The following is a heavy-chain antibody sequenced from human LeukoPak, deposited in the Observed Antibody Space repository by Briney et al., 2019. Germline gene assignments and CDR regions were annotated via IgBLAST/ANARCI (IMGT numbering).Heavy chain of an antibody. CDR1: GFSFSSYA. J-gene: IGHJ5*02. CDR3: AKDPYCSGGSCYWFDP. CDR2: ITGSGAST. V-gene: IGHV3-23*01. D-gene: IGHD2-15*01. Sequence: GGSLTLSCAAYGFSFSSYAVSWVRQAPGKGPEWVSTITGSGASTYYADSVKGRFTIYRDNSKNTLYLQMNSLRAEDTAVYYCAKDPYCSGGSCYWFDPWGEGTLVTVSS.